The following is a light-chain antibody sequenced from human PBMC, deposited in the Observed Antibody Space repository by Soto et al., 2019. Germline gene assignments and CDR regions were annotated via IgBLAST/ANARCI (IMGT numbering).Light chain of an antibody. V-gene: IGKV3-20*01. J-gene: IGKJ2*01. CDR2: GAS. CDR3: QQYATTPMYT. CDR1: QSVRSGY. Sequence: EIVLTQSPGTLSLSPGERATLSCRASQSVRSGYLAWYRQKPGQAPRLLIYGASSRATGIPDRFSGSGSGTDFTLTISRLEPEDFAVYYCQQYATTPMYTFGQRTKVDIK.